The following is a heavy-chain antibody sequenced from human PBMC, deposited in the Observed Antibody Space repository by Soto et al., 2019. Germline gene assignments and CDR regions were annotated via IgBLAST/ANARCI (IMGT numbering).Heavy chain of an antibody. J-gene: IGHJ3*02. V-gene: IGHV4-61*01. D-gene: IGHD3-10*01. CDR1: GGSVSSGSYY. CDR2: IYYSGST. Sequence: SETLSLTCTVFGGSVSSGSYYWSWIRQPPGKGLEWIGYIYYSGSTNYNPSLKSRGTISVDTSKNQFSLKLSSVTAADTAVYYCAREPNYGSGSYFTAFFDIWGQGTMVTVSS. CDR3: AREPNYGSGSYFTAFFDI.